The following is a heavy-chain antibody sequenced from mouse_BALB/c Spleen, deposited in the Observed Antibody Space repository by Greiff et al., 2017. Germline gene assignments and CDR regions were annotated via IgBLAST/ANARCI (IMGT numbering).Heavy chain of an antibody. CDR2: IYPGNVNT. CDR3: ARNYGNYGAMDY. J-gene: IGHJ4*01. Sequence: QVHVKQSGPELVKPGASVRISCKASGYTFTSYYIHWVKQRPGQGLEWIGWIYPGNVNTKYNEKFKGKATLTADKSSSTAYMQLSSLTSEDSAVYFCARNYGNYGAMDYWGQGTSVTVSS. CDR1: GYTFTSYY. V-gene: IGHV1S56*01. D-gene: IGHD2-1*01.